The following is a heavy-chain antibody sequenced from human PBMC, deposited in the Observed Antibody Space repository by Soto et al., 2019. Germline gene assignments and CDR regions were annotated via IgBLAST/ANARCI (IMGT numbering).Heavy chain of an antibody. V-gene: IGHV1-69*12. CDR2: IIPIFGTA. CDR3: ARPPSHHYYYGMDV. CDR1: GGTFSSYA. J-gene: IGHJ6*02. Sequence: QVQLVQSGAEVEKPGSSVTVSCTASGGTFSSYAITWVRQAPGQGLEWMGGIIPIFGTANYAQKFQGRVTITADESTSTAYMELSSLRSEDTAVYYCARPPSHHYYYGMDVWGQGTTVTVSS.